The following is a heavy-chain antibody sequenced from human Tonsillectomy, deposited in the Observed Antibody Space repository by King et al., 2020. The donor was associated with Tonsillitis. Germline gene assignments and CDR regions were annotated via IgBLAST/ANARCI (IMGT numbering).Heavy chain of an antibody. CDR2: IDPSDSYT. D-gene: IGHD6-19*01. Sequence: VHLVQSGAEVKKPGESLRISCTGSGYSFTSYWITWVRQMPGKGLEWMGRIDPSDSYTNYSPSFQGHVTISADKSISPAFLQWSSLKASDTAIYYCATLADDTSGLYVFDSWGQGTLVTVSS. CDR1: GYSFTSYW. V-gene: IGHV5-10-1*03. CDR3: ATLADDTSGLYVFDS. J-gene: IGHJ4*02.